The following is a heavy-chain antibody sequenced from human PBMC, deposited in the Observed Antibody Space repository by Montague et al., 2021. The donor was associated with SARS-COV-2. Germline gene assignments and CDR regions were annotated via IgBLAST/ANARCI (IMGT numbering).Heavy chain of an antibody. Sequence: SETLSLTCAVYGESYNPYGNSFSSYHWSWIRQSPGKGLEWIGGINHSGSTKYNPPLKSRVTISVDTSKNQFSLDLTSVTAADTAVYYCARGAPGYWGQGTLVTVSS. CDR1: GESYNPYGNSFSSYH. V-gene: IGHV4-34*01. CDR3: ARGAPGY. J-gene: IGHJ4*02. CDR2: INHSGST.